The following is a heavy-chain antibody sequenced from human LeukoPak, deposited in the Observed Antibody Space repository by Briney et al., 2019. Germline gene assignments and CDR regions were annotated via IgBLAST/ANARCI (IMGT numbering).Heavy chain of an antibody. Sequence: GGSLRLSCAASGFTFSSYGMHWVRQAPGKGLEWVSAISGSGGSTYYADSVKGRFTISRDNSKNTLYLQMNSLRAEDTAVYYCAKSWAAAEFDYWGQGTLVTVSS. D-gene: IGHD2-15*01. CDR1: GFTFSSYG. CDR3: AKSWAAAEFDY. J-gene: IGHJ4*02. CDR2: ISGSGGST. V-gene: IGHV3-23*01.